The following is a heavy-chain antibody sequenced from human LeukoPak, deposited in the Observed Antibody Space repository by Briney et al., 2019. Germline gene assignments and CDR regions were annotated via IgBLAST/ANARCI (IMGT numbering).Heavy chain of an antibody. D-gene: IGHD5-12*01. CDR1: GFTFSSYA. Sequence: GGSLRLSCAASGFTFSSYAMSWVRQAPGKGLEWVSAISGSGGSTYYADSVKGRFTISRDNSKNTLYLQMNSLRAEDTAVYYCAKDLYIAATISPARGMDVWGTGTTVIVSS. V-gene: IGHV3-23*01. CDR2: ISGSGGST. J-gene: IGHJ6*03. CDR3: AKDLYIAATISPARGMDV.